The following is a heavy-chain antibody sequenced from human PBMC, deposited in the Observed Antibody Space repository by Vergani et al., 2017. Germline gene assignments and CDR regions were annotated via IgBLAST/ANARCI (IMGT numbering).Heavy chain of an antibody. J-gene: IGHJ4*02. CDR3: ARGEVSSGWYGDFVGN. Sequence: QVQLVQSGAEVKKPGASVKVSCKASGYTFTGYYMHWVRQAPGQGLEWMGWINPNSGGTNYAQKFQGRVTMTRDTSISTAYMELGRLRSDDTAVYYCARGEVSSGWYGDFVGNWGQGTLVTVSS. V-gene: IGHV1-2*02. CDR2: INPNSGGT. CDR1: GYTFTGYY. D-gene: IGHD6-19*01.